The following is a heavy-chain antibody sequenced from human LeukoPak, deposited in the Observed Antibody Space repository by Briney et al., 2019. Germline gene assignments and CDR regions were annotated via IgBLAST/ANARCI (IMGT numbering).Heavy chain of an antibody. J-gene: IGHJ4*02. CDR1: GFTFSSYS. CDR3: TTVLIRYYGDFDY. Sequence: GGSLRLSCAASGFTFSSYSMNWVRQAPGKGLEWVSSISSSSSYIYYADSVKGRFTISRDNAKNTLYLQMNSLKTEDTAVYYCTTVLIRYYGDFDYWGQGTLVTVSS. CDR2: ISSSSSYI. D-gene: IGHD4-17*01. V-gene: IGHV3-21*03.